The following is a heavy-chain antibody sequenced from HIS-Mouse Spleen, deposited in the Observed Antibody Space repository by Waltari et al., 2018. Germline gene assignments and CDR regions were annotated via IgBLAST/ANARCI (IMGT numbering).Heavy chain of an antibody. CDR3: ARGALRGSYYWGEYFQH. J-gene: IGHJ1*01. D-gene: IGHD1-26*01. CDR1: GGSFSGYY. Sequence: QVQLQQWGAGLLKPSETLSLTCAVEGGSFSGYYWRWIRQPPGKGLEWIGEINHSGSTNYNPSLKSRVTISVDTSKNQFSLKLSSVTAADTAVYYCARGALRGSYYWGEYFQHWGQGTLVTVSS. V-gene: IGHV4-34*01. CDR2: INHSGST.